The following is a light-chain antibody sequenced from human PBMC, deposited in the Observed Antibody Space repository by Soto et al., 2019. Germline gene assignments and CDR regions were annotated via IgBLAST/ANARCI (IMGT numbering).Light chain of an antibody. CDR3: QQTYATPWT. Sequence: DIHMTQSPSSLSASVGDTVTITCRASQSFIDFLNWYQQKPGRAPNLLIYGANRLQSGVPSRFSGSGSGTEFTLTISGLQPDDFATYHCQQTYATPWTFGQGTKVEIK. CDR2: GAN. V-gene: IGKV1-39*01. J-gene: IGKJ1*01. CDR1: QSFIDF.